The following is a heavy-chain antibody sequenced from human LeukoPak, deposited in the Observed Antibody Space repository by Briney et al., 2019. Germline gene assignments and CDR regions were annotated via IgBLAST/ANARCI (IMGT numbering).Heavy chain of an antibody. CDR1: GASFTGYY. V-gene: IGHV4-34*01. J-gene: IGHJ3*02. Sequence: SETLSLTCDVYGASFTGYYWSWIRQSPGKGLEWLGSMYNTGITYYNPSLKSRVTISVDTSKNQFSLKLRSVTAADTAVYFCARGPYSYDSSGAFDIWGQGTMVTVSS. D-gene: IGHD3-22*01. CDR2: MYNTGIT. CDR3: ARGPYSYDSSGAFDI.